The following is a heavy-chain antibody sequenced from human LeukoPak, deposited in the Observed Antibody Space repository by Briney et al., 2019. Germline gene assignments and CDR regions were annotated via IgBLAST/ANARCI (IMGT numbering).Heavy chain of an antibody. D-gene: IGHD5-18*01. Sequence: GGSLRLSCAASGFTFSSYAMSWVRQAPGRGLEWVSVITGSGDTTLYADSVQGRFTISRDNSKNTVYLHMNSLRAEDTAVYYCAKTQDTSMIFGYFDYWGQGTLVTVSS. J-gene: IGHJ4*02. CDR1: GFTFSSYA. V-gene: IGHV3-23*01. CDR3: AKTQDTSMIFGYFDY. CDR2: ITGSGDTT.